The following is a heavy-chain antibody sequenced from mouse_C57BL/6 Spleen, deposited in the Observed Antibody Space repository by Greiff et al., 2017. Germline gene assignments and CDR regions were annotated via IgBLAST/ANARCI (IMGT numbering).Heavy chain of an antibody. V-gene: IGHV5-16*01. J-gene: IGHJ1*03. CDR2: INYDGSST. CDR1: GFTFSDYY. CDR3: ARDGVYYGSSYFGYFDV. Sequence: DVKLVESEGGLVQPGSSMKLSCTASGFTFSDYYMAWVRQVPEKGLEWVANINYDGSSTYYLDSLKSRFIISRDNAKNILYLQMSSLKSEDTATYYCARDGVYYGSSYFGYFDVWGTGTTVTVSS. D-gene: IGHD1-1*01.